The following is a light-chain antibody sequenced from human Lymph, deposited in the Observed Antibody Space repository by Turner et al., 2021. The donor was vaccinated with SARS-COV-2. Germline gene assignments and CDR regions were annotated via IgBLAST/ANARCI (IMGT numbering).Light chain of an antibody. V-gene: IGKV1-16*02. Sequence: DIQMTQSPSSLSASVGDRVTITCRASQDISNHLAWFQQKPGRAPKSLIHAATSLQGGVPSKFSGSGSETEFTLTISSLQPEDFAIYYCQQYHRYPITFGQGTRLEIK. CDR3: QQYHRYPIT. CDR1: QDISNH. CDR2: AAT. J-gene: IGKJ5*01.